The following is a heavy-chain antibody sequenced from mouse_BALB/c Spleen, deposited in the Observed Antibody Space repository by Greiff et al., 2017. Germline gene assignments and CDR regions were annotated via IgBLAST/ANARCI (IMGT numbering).Heavy chain of an antibody. V-gene: IGHV3-2*02. J-gene: IGHJ4*01. Sequence: VQLKESGPGLVKPSQSLSLTCTVTGYSITSDYAWNWIRQFPGNKLEWMGYISYSGSTSYNPSLKSRISITRDTSKNQFFLQLNSVTTEDTATYYCASGGFGNYDAMDYWGQGTSVTVSS. CDR2: ISYSGST. D-gene: IGHD2-1*01. CDR3: ASGGFGNYDAMDY. CDR1: GYSITSDYA.